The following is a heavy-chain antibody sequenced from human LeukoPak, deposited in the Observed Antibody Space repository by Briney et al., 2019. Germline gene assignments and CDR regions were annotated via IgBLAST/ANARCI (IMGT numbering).Heavy chain of an antibody. CDR3: ARGIDY. CDR1: GLTVSSYY. CDR2: IYTGGGR. J-gene: IGHJ4*02. V-gene: IGHV3-53*01. Sequence: GGSLRLSCAASGLTVSSYYMNWVRQAPGKELEWVSVIYTGGGRYYADSVRGRFTISRDTSKNMVFLQMNSLRVEDTAVYYCARGIDYWGRGTLVTVSS.